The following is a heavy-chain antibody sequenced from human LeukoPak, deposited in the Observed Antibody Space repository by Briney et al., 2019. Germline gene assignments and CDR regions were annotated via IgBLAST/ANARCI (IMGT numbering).Heavy chain of an antibody. CDR1: GFSFSDYG. D-gene: IGHD4-23*01. J-gene: IGHJ4*02. CDR2: ISGSSDTI. Sequence: PGGSLRLSCAASGFSFSDYGMHWVRQGKGKGLDWVAYISGSSDTIHYADSVRGRFSISRDNVQQSLYLQMNSLRAEDTAVYYCVGFGVYGGLWGQGTVVTVSP. V-gene: IGHV3-48*01. CDR3: VGFGVYGGL.